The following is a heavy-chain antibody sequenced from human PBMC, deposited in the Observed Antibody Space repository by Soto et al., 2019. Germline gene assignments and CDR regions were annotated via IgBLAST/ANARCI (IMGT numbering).Heavy chain of an antibody. CDR1: GLTLYSYV. CDR2: ISGGST. CDR3: AKGWGDY. Sequence: DVQPLESGGDLVQPGGSLRLSCAASGLTLYSYVMSWVRQAPGKGLEWVSGISGGSTYYSDSVKGRFTISRDNSKNTLFLQMNSLRAEDTAAYYCAKGWGDYWGQGTLVTVSS. V-gene: IGHV3-23*01. J-gene: IGHJ4*02. D-gene: IGHD3-16*01.